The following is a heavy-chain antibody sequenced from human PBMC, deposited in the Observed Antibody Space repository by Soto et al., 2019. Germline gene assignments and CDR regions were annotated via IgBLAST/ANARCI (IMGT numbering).Heavy chain of an antibody. CDR3: EREPLT. Sequence: PSETLSLTCTVSGGSINGYYWSWIRQPPGKGQEWIGYIYYSGSTNYNPSLKSRVTISIDTSKNQFSLKLSSVTAAATAVYYCEREPLTWGQGTLVTVSS. CDR1: GGSINGYY. CDR2: IYYSGST. J-gene: IGHJ4*02. V-gene: IGHV4-59*12.